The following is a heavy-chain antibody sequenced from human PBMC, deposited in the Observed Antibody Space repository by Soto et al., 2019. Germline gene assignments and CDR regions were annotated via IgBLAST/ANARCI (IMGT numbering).Heavy chain of an antibody. J-gene: IGHJ5*02. V-gene: IGHV3-23*01. D-gene: IGHD6-6*01. CDR1: GFTFSSYA. Sequence: GGSLRLSCAASGFTFSSYAMSWVRQAPGKGLEWVSAISGSGGSTYYADSVKGRFTISRDNSKNTLYLQMNSLRAEDTAVYYCAKDENSSFRGNWFDPWGQGTLVTVSS. CDR2: ISGSGGST. CDR3: AKDENSSFRGNWFDP.